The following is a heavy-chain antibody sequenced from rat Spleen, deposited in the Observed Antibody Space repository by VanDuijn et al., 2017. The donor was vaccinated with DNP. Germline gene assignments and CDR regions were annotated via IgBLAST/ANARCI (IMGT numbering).Heavy chain of an antibody. V-gene: IGHV5S23*01. Sequence: EVQLVESGGGLVQPGRSLKLSCAASGFTFSDYYMAWVRQAPTKGLEWVASISSSGGSTYYPDSVKGRFTISRDNAKNTLYLQMNRLRSEDTATYYCVRSTTGIRGYYFDYWGQGVTVTVSS. CDR1: GFTFSDYY. CDR3: VRSTTGIRGYYFDY. D-gene: IGHD1-9*01. CDR2: ISSSGGST. J-gene: IGHJ2*01.